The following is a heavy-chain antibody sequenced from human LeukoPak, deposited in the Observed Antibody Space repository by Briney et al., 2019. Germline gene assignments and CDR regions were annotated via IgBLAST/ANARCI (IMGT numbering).Heavy chain of an antibody. V-gene: IGHV4-4*07. CDR1: GGSISYYY. Sequence: PSETLSLTCTVSGGSISYYYWSWIRQPAGKGLEWIGRIYTSGSTYYNPSLKSRVTISVDTSKNQFSLKLSSVTAADTAVYYCARGQPYYYDSSGYFMTGYYFDYWGQGTLVTVSS. J-gene: IGHJ4*02. CDR2: IYTSGST. CDR3: ARGQPYYYDSSGYFMTGYYFDY. D-gene: IGHD3-22*01.